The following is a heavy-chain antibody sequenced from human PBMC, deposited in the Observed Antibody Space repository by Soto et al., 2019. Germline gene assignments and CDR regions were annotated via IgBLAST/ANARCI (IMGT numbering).Heavy chain of an antibody. J-gene: IGHJ4*02. V-gene: IGHV1-18*01. CDR1: GYTFTSYG. CDR2: ISANNGNT. CDR3: ARAGYLDH. Sequence: QVQLVQSGAEVKKPGDSVRVSCKASGYTFTSYGIGWVRQAPGQGLEWMGWISANNGNTKYAQKVQGRVTMTTDASTSPAYMELRSLRSDDAAVYYCARAGYLDHWGQGTLVTVSS.